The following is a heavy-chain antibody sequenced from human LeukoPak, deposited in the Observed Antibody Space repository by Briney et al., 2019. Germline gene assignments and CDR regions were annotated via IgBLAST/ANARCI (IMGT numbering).Heavy chain of an antibody. CDR1: GFTFSNYA. CDR2: ISSSGSTI. J-gene: IGHJ4*02. Sequence: PGGSLRLSCVASGFTFSNYAMSWIRQAPGKGLEWVSYISSSGSTIYYADSVKGRFTISRDNAKNSLYLQMNSLRAEDTAVYYCARVPYYGSGSYPLLFDYWGQGTLVTVSS. CDR3: ARVPYYGSGSYPLLFDY. D-gene: IGHD3-10*01. V-gene: IGHV3-48*03.